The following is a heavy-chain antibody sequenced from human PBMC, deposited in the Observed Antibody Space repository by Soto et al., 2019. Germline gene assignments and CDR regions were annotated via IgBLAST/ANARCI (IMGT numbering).Heavy chain of an antibody. Sequence: EVQLVESGGGLVQPGGSLRLSCAASGFTFSSYWMHWVRQAPGKGLVWVSRINSDGSSTSYADSVKGRFTISRDNAKNTLYLQMDSLRAEDTAVDYCARGKRQQLTRNWFDHWGQGTLVTVSS. V-gene: IGHV3-74*01. CDR1: GFTFSSYW. CDR2: INSDGSST. CDR3: ARGKRQQLTRNWFDH. D-gene: IGHD6-13*01. J-gene: IGHJ5*02.